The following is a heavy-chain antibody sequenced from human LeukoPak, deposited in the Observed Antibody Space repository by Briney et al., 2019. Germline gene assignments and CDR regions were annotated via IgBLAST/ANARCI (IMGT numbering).Heavy chain of an antibody. J-gene: IGHJ6*02. CDR2: IKLDGSEK. CDR3: ARIQRYCSGGSCYSDYGMDV. CDR1: GFTFSSYW. Sequence: GGSLRLSCAASGFTFSSYWMSWVRQAPGKGLEWVANIKLDGSEKYYVDSVKGRFTISRDNAKNSLYLQMNSLRAEDTAVYYCARIQRYCSGGSCYSDYGMDVWGQGTTVTVSS. D-gene: IGHD2-15*01. V-gene: IGHV3-7*01.